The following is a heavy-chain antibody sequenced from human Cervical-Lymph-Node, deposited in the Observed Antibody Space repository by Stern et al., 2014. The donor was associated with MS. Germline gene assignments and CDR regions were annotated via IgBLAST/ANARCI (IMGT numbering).Heavy chain of an antibody. D-gene: IGHD2-8*02. CDR2: IYPGGSDT. CDR1: GYTFSNSW. V-gene: IGHV5-51*01. Sequence: EDQLVESGAEVKKPGESLKISCKGSGYTFSNSWIGWVRQMPGRGLEWMGIIYPGGSDTRYSPSFQGQITISADKSISTAYLQWNSLKASDTAIFYCARGSAGAGAFFDYWGQGTLVTVSS. CDR3: ARGSAGAGAFFDY. J-gene: IGHJ4*02.